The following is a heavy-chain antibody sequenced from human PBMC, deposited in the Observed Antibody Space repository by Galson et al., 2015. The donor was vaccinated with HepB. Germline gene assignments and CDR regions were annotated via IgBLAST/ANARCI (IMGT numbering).Heavy chain of an antibody. J-gene: IGHJ4*02. V-gene: IGHV3-48*02. CDR2: VNSAANAT. CDR3: ARDKGEGDGYPVFDS. D-gene: IGHD5-24*01. CDR1: GFTLSSFR. Sequence: SLRLSCAASGFTLSSFRMNWVRQAPGKGLEWVAYVNSAANATYYAYSVKGRLTISIDKAKNSLYLQMNSLKDEDTAVYYCARDKGEGDGYPVFDSWGQGTLVTVSS.